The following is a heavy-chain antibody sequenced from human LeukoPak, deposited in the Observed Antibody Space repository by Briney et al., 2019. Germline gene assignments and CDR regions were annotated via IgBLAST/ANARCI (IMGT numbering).Heavy chain of an antibody. CDR1: GGSISSGSYY. Sequence: SETLSLTCTVSGGSISSGSYYWSWIRQPAGQGLEWIGRIYTSGTTNYNPSLKSRVTISVDTSKNQFSLKLNSVTAADTAVYYCARGTVVISSSWENFDYWGQGTLVTVSS. CDR3: ARGTVVISSSWENFDY. V-gene: IGHV4-61*02. D-gene: IGHD6-13*01. CDR2: IYTSGTT. J-gene: IGHJ4*02.